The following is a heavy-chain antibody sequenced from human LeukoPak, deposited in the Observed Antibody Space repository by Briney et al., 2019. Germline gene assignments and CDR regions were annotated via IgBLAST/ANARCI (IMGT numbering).Heavy chain of an antibody. CDR3: ARATVTGFHFDY. D-gene: IGHD4-17*01. CDR1: GGSISSYY. J-gene: IGHJ4*02. CDR2: IYTSGST. Sequence: SETLSLTCTGSGGSISSYYWSWIRQPAGKGLEWIGRIYTSGSTNYNPSLKSRVTLSVDTSKTQFSLTLRSVTAADTAVYYCARATVTGFHFDYWGQGTLVTVSS. V-gene: IGHV4-4*07.